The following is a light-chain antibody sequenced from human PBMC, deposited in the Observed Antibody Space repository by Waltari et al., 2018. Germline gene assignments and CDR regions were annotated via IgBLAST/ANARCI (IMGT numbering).Light chain of an antibody. CDR2: EVT. CDR3: CSYAGSTTFPYV. CDR1: SSDVGRYNL. J-gene: IGLJ1*01. Sequence: HSALAQPASVSGSPGQSITISCTGTSSDVGRYNLFSWYQQHLGKAPKVIIYEVTERPSGFSNRFSGSKSGNTASLTISVLQAEDEADYYCCSYAGSTTFPYVFGSGTKVTVL. V-gene: IGLV2-23*02.